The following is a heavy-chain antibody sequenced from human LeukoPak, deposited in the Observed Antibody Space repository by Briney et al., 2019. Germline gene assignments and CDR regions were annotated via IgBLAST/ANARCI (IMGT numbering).Heavy chain of an antibody. CDR3: ARVHQPSIAARLFDY. CDR1: GYTFTGYY. D-gene: IGHD6-6*01. Sequence: ASVKVSCKASGYTFTGYYMHWVRQAPGQGREWMGWINPNSGGTNYAQKFQGRVTMTRDTSISTAYMELSRLTSDDTAVYYCARVHQPSIAARLFDYWGQGTLVTVSS. CDR2: INPNSGGT. J-gene: IGHJ4*02. V-gene: IGHV1-2*02.